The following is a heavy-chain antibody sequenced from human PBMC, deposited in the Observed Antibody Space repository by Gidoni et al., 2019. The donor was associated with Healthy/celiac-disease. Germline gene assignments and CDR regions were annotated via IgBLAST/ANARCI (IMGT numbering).Heavy chain of an antibody. CDR2: IWYDGSNK. J-gene: IGHJ3*02. CDR3: ARDDDFWSGYKDAFDI. V-gene: IGHV3-33*01. D-gene: IGHD3-3*01. CDR1: GFTFSSYG. Sequence: QVQLVESGGGAVQPGKSLRLSCAASGFTFSSYGMHWVRQAPGKGLEWVAVIWYDGSNKYYADSVKGRFTISRDNSKNTLYLQMNSLRAEDTAVYYCARDDDFWSGYKDAFDIWGQGTMVTVSS.